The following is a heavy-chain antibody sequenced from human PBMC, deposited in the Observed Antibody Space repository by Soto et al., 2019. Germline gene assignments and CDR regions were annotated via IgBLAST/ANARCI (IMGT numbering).Heavy chain of an antibody. CDR3: ARVGSSGWSPDY. Sequence: PSETLSLTCTVSGGSISGHYWIWIRQPPGEGMGWIGYIFYSGSTTYNNNPSLKSRVSISVDTSKNQFYLRLTSVTAADTAVYYCARVGSSGWSPDYWGQGTLVTVSS. D-gene: IGHD6-19*01. V-gene: IGHV4-59*11. J-gene: IGHJ4*02. CDR1: GGSISGHY. CDR2: IFYSGSTTY.